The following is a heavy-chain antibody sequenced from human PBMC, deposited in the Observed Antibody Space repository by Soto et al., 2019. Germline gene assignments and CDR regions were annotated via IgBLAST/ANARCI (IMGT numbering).Heavy chain of an antibody. V-gene: IGHV3-21*01. D-gene: IGHD1-26*01. Sequence: EVQLVESGGGLVQPGGSLRLSCAASGFTFSSYSMNWVRQAPGKGLEWVSSISSSSSYIYYADSVKGRFTISRDNAKNSLYLQMNSLRAEDTAVYYCARDGWGATPYYFDYWGQGTLVTVSS. CDR1: GFTFSSYS. J-gene: IGHJ4*02. CDR3: ARDGWGATPYYFDY. CDR2: ISSSSSYI.